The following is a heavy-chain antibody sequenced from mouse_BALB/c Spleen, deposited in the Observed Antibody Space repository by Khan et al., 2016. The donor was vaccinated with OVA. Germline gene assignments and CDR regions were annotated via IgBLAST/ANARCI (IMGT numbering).Heavy chain of an antibody. V-gene: IGHV1S136*01. J-gene: IGHJ1*01. Sequence: VQLQQSGPELVKPGASVKMSCKASGYTFTNYVMHWVKQKPGQGLEWIGYINPYNDGTKYNEKFKGKATLTSDKSSSTAYMELSSLTSEASAVYYCARGTTSPYWYFDVWGAGTTVTVSS. CDR1: GYTFTNYV. CDR2: INPYNDGT. D-gene: IGHD1-1*01. CDR3: ARGTTSPYWYFDV.